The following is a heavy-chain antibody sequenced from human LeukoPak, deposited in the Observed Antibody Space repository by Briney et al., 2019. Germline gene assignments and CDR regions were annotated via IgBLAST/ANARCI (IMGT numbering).Heavy chain of an antibody. Sequence: PGGSLRLSCAASGFTFSSYAISWVRQAPGKGLEWVSGVNVGGGITYYADSVKGRFAMSRDTSKNTLYLQMNSLRVEDTAVYYCAKALGFSRDGEDSWGQGTLVTVSS. D-gene: IGHD5-24*01. CDR1: GFTFSSYA. J-gene: IGHJ4*02. CDR3: AKALGFSRDGEDS. V-gene: IGHV3-23*01. CDR2: VNVGGGIT.